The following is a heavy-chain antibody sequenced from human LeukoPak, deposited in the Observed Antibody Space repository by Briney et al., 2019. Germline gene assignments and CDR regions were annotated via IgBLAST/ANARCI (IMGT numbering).Heavy chain of an antibody. CDR3: AGSHSGSYYSVGY. CDR1: GYTFTSYA. J-gene: IGHJ4*02. D-gene: IGHD1-26*01. CDR2: INTNTGNP. V-gene: IGHV7-4-1*02. Sequence: GASVTVSRKASGYTFTSYAMNWVRQAPGQGLEWMGWINTNTGNPTYAQGFTGRFVFSLDTSVSTAYLQISSLKAEDTAVYYCAGSHSGSYYSVGYWGQGTLVTVSS.